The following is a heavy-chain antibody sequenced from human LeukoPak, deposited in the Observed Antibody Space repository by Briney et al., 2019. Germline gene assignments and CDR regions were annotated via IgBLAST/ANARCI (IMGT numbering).Heavy chain of an antibody. J-gene: IGHJ5*02. CDR3: AKDRGITIFGVVGT. V-gene: IGHV3-7*05. Sequence: GGSLRLSCAASGFTFNNYAMTWVRQAPGKGLEWVASIKQDGGEKYYVDSLKGRFTISRDNAKNSLYLQMNSLRAEDTAVYHCAKDRGITIFGVVGTWGQGTLVTVSS. CDR2: IKQDGGEK. CDR1: GFTFNNYA. D-gene: IGHD3-3*01.